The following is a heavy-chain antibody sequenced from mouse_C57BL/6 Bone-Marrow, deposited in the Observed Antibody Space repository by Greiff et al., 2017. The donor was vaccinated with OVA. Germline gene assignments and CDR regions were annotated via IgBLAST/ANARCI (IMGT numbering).Heavy chain of an antibody. J-gene: IGHJ3*01. CDR3: AREGDYDWFAY. Sequence: EVKLQESGGGLVKPGGSLKLSCAASGFTFSDYGMHWVRQAPEKGLEWVAYISSGSSTIYSADTVKGRFTISRDNAKNTLFLQMTSLRSEDTAMYYCAREGDYDWFAYWGQGTLVTVSA. D-gene: IGHD2-4*01. CDR1: GFTFSDYG. CDR2: ISSGSSTI. V-gene: IGHV5-17*01.